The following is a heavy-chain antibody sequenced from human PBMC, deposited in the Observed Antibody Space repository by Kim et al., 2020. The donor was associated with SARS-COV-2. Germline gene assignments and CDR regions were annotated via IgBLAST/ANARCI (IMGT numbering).Heavy chain of an antibody. D-gene: IGHD6-6*01. Sequence: GGSLRLSCAASGFTFSSYWMHWVRQAPGKGLVWVSRINSDGSSTSYADSVKGRFTISRDNAKNTLYLQMNSLRAEDTAVYYCARVFYSSSYRYYYYGMDVWGQGTTVTVPS. CDR2: INSDGSST. J-gene: IGHJ6*02. CDR1: GFTFSSYW. V-gene: IGHV3-74*01. CDR3: ARVFYSSSYRYYYYGMDV.